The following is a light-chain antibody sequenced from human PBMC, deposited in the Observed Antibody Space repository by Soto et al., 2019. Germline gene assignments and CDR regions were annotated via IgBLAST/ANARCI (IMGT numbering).Light chain of an antibody. J-gene: IGKJ1*01. V-gene: IGKV3D-20*01. CDR2: DAS. CDR1: QNVSNSY. Sequence: EIVLTQSPATLSLSPGERATLSCGASQNVSNSYLARNQQKPGLAPRLLIYDASSRAIGIPDRFSGSGSGADFTLTNNRLEPEAFAVYYCQQYGTSRWTFGPGTKVEIK. CDR3: QQYGTSRWT.